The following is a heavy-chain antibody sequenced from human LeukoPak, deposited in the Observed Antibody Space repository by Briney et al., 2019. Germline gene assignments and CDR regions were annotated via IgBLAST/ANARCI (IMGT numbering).Heavy chain of an antibody. J-gene: IGHJ4*02. Sequence: KPSETLSLTCAVSGGSISSYYWSWIRRPPGKGLEWIGYIYYSGSTNYNPSLKSRVTISVDTSKNQFSLKLTSVTAADTAVYYCARGILGRYYFDYWGQGTLVTVSS. CDR1: GGSISSYY. CDR3: ARGILGRYYFDY. CDR2: IYYSGST. D-gene: IGHD3-3*02. V-gene: IGHV4-59*01.